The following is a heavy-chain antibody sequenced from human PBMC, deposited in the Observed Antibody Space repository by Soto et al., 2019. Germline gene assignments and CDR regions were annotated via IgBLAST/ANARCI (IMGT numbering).Heavy chain of an antibody. D-gene: IGHD5-12*01. J-gene: IGHJ4*02. CDR1: GFTFSSYW. CDR2: IKPDGTEK. CDR3: ARDGNVLVATINSFDY. V-gene: IGHV3-7*01. Sequence: PGGSLRLSCAASGFTFSSYWMSWVRQAPGKGLGWVANIKPDGTEKYYADSVKGRFTISRDNAKNSLFLQMNSLRAEDTAVYYCARDGNVLVATINSFDYWGQGTPVTVSS.